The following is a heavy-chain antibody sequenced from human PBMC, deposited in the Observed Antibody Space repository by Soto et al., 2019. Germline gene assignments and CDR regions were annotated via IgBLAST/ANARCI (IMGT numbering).Heavy chain of an antibody. CDR2: ISSTADTI. Sequence: PGGSLRLSCAASGFTFSDYYMSWIRQAPGKGLEWVSYISSTADTIYYADSVKGRFTISRDNAKNSLYLQMNSLRAEDTAVYYCARWGPVVVVVAAKDYYYGMDVWGQGTTVTVSS. J-gene: IGHJ6*02. V-gene: IGHV3-11*04. CDR3: ARWGPVVVVVAAKDYYYGMDV. D-gene: IGHD2-15*01. CDR1: GFTFSDYY.